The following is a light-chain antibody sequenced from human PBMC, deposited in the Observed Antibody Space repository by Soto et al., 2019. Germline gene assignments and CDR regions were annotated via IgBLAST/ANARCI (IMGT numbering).Light chain of an antibody. Sequence: DIQMTQSPSSLSTSVGDRVTITCRASQGIRDDLGWYQQKPGKAPKRLIYAASSLESGVPSRFSGSGSGTDFTLTISSLQSEDFAVYYCQQYNNWPPITFGQGTRLEIK. V-gene: IGKV1-17*01. CDR2: AAS. J-gene: IGKJ5*01. CDR1: QGIRDD. CDR3: QQYNNWPPIT.